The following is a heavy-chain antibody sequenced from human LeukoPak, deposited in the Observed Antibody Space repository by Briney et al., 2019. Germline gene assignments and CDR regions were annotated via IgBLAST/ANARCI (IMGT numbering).Heavy chain of an antibody. V-gene: IGHV4-34*01. CDR2: IYHSGST. CDR1: GGSFSGYY. CDR3: ARDPATMIDGGY. J-gene: IGHJ4*02. Sequence: SETLSLTCAVYGGSFSGYYWSWIRQPPGKGLEWIGYIYHSGSTYYNPSLKSRVTISVDRSKNQFSLKLSSVTAADTAVYYCARDPATMIDGGYWGQGTLVTVSS. D-gene: IGHD3-22*01.